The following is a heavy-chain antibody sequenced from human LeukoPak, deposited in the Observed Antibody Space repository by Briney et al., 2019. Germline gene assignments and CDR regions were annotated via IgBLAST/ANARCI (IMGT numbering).Heavy chain of an antibody. D-gene: IGHD3-10*01. CDR1: GFTASSNY. J-gene: IGHJ3*02. V-gene: IGHV3-53*01. CDR3: AREAAPVRNYYGSDDAFDI. Sequence: PGGSLRLSCAASGFTASSNYMTWVRQAPGKGLEWVSVIYSGGSTYYADSVKGRFTISRDNSKNSLYLQMNSLRAEDTAVYYCAREAAPVRNYYGSDDAFDIWGQGTMVTVSS. CDR2: IYSGGST.